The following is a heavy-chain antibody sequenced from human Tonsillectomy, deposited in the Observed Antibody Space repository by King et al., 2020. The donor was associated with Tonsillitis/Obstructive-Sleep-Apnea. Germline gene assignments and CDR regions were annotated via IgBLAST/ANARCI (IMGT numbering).Heavy chain of an antibody. CDR2: FYYSGST. Sequence: QLQESGPGLVKPSGTLSLTCAVSGGSISSSNLWSWVRQPPGKGLEVIGGFYYSGSTNYNPSLKSRVTISADKYKNQFSLKLSSVTAADTAVYYCAAGPSGYCSSTSCYKGGWFDPWGQGTLVTVSS. D-gene: IGHD2-2*02. V-gene: IGHV4-4*02. CDR1: GGSISSSNL. CDR3: AAGPSGYCSSTSCYKGGWFDP. J-gene: IGHJ5*02.